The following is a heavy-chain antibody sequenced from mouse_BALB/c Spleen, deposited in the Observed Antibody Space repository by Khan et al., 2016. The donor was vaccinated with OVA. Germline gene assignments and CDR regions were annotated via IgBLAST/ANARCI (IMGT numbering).Heavy chain of an antibody. J-gene: IGHJ1*01. CDR2: IYYSGTV. D-gene: IGHD1-1*01. V-gene: IGHV3-5*02. CDR1: GISITSGNYR. CDR3: ARDYGSLYWYFDV. Sequence: QLEESGPGLVKPSQTVSLTCTVTGISITSGNYRWSWIRQFPGNKLEWIGNIYYSGTVTYNPSLTSRTTITRDTSKNQFFLEMNSLTAEDTDTYDCARDYGSLYWYFDVWGAGTTVTVSS.